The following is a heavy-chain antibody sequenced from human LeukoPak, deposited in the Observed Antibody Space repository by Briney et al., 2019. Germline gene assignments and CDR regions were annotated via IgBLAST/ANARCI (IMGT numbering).Heavy chain of an antibody. Sequence: PGGSLRLFCAASGFTFSSYAMSWVRQAPGKGLEGVSAISCSGGSTYYADSVKGRFTISRDNYKNTLYLQMNSLRAEDTAVYYCAKDFPPTSGGSFNAFDIWGQGTMVTVSS. CDR2: ISCSGGST. D-gene: IGHD2-15*01. CDR1: GFTFSSYA. CDR3: AKDFPPTSGGSFNAFDI. V-gene: IGHV3-23*01. J-gene: IGHJ3*02.